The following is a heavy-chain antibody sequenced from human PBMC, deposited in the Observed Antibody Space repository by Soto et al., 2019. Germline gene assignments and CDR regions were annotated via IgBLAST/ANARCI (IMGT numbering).Heavy chain of an antibody. Sequence: QVPLVESGGGVVQPGRSLRLSCAASGFTFSSYAMHWVRQAPGKGLEWVTLISYDGSNKYYADSVKGRFTISRDSSKNTLYLQMNSLRAEDTAVYYCARGRLPARDIVVIPAAMGIGYWGQGTLVTVSS. CDR1: GFTFSSYA. V-gene: IGHV3-30-3*01. CDR3: ARGRLPARDIVVIPAAMGIGY. J-gene: IGHJ4*02. CDR2: ISYDGSNK. D-gene: IGHD2-2*01.